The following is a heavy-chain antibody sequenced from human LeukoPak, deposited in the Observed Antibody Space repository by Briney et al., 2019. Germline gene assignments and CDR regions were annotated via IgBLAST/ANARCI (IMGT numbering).Heavy chain of an antibody. CDR3: VRGRYCSGGICYSPTTFEI. CDR2: ISSSGTTT. CDR1: GLTFSSYE. D-gene: IGHD2-15*01. V-gene: IGHV3-48*03. J-gene: IGHJ3*02. Sequence: GGSLRLSCAASGLTFSSYEMNWVRQAPGVGLEWLSYISSSGTTTYYADSVKGRFTISRDNAKKSLYLQMISLRAEDTGVYYCVRGRYCSGGICYSPTTFEIWGQGTMVTVSS.